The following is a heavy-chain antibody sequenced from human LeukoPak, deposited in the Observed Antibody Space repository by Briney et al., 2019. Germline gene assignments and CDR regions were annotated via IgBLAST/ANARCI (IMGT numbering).Heavy chain of an antibody. CDR3: ASAYTYVRLGDH. V-gene: IGHV3-74*01. CDR2: TNLHGTAV. D-gene: IGHD3-16*01. CDR1: GLSFSNYW. J-gene: IGHJ4*02. Sequence: GGSLRLSCAVSGLSFSNYWMHWVRQAPGKGLVWVARTNLHGTAVDYAGSVKGRFTISRDNAKNTLFLQMNSLRAEDTAVYCCASAYTYVRLGDHWGQGTLVTVSS.